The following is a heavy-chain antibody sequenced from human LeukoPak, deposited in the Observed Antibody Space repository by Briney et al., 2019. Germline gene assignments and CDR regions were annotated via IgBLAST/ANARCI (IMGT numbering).Heavy chain of an antibody. D-gene: IGHD6-13*01. Sequence: ASVKVSCKASGHTFTGYYMHWVRQAPGQGLEWMGWINPNSGGTNYAQKFQGRVTMTRDTSISTAYMELSRLRSDDTAVYYCARGGVSSSWYLFDYWGQGTLVTVSS. CDR2: INPNSGGT. V-gene: IGHV1-2*02. J-gene: IGHJ4*02. CDR3: ARGGVSSSWYLFDY. CDR1: GHTFTGYY.